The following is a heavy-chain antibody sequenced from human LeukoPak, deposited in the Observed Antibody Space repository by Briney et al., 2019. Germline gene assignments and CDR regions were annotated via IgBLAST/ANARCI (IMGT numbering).Heavy chain of an antibody. V-gene: IGHV3-23*01. CDR1: GFIFSNSL. CDR2: ISGSGDFT. D-gene: IGHD6-13*01. J-gene: IGHJ2*01. Sequence: GGSLRLSCAASGFIFSNSLMSWVRQAPGEGLEWVSTISGSGDFTYYADSVKGRFTISRDNSKDTLYLQMNSLRAEDTAIYYCAERGAATGFRYFDLWGRGTLVTVSS. CDR3: AERGAATGFRYFDL.